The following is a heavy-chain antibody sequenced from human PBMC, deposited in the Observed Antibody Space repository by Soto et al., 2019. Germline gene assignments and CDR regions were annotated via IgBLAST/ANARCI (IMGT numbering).Heavy chain of an antibody. CDR1: GGSISSYY. Sequence: PSETMSLTCTVSGGSISSYYWRWIRKHPGKGLEWIGYIYYSGSTNYNPSLKSRVTISVDTSKNQFSLKLSSVTAADTAVYYCARVVTVTTNYFDYWGQGTLVTVSS. CDR2: IYYSGST. D-gene: IGHD4-4*01. J-gene: IGHJ4*02. V-gene: IGHV4-59*12. CDR3: ARVVTVTTNYFDY.